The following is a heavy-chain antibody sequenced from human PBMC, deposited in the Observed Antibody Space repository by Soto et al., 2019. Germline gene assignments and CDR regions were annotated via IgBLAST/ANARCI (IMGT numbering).Heavy chain of an antibody. D-gene: IGHD6-13*01. V-gene: IGHV4-30-2*01. Sequence: ASETLSLTCAVSGCSISSGGYSWSWIRQPPGKGLEWIGYIYHSGSTYYNPSLKSRVTISVDRSKNQFSLKLSSVTAADTAVYYCASLKSSSLNFDYWGQGTLVTVSS. CDR1: GCSISSGGYS. CDR2: IYHSGST. CDR3: ASLKSSSLNFDY. J-gene: IGHJ4*02.